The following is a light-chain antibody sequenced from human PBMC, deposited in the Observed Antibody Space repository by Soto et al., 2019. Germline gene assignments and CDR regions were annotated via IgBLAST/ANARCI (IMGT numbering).Light chain of an antibody. J-gene: IGKJ1*01. V-gene: IGKV2-28*01. CDR1: QSLLQSNGYNY. CDR3: MQSQQTPPT. CDR2: FGS. Sequence: DIVMTQSPLSLPVTPGEPASISCSSSQSLLQSNGYNYLDWYLQKPGQSPQLLIFFGSYRASGVPDRFSGSGSVTDFTRKIRSVEAEDVGIYCCMQSQQTPPTFGQGTRVEIK.